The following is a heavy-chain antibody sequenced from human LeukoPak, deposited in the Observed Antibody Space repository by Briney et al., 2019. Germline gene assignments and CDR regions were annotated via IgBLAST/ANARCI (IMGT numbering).Heavy chain of an antibody. CDR1: RFTFSAYD. V-gene: IGHV3-48*03. CDR3: ARSYGDYDYYDS. J-gene: IGHJ4*02. D-gene: IGHD4-17*01. CDR2: ISASGSAI. Sequence: PGGSLRLSCAASRFTFSAYDMSWVRQAPGRGLEWISYISASGSAIYYADSVKGRFTISRDNAKNSLGLQMYSLRAEDTAVYYCARSYGDYDYYDSWGQGTLVTVSS.